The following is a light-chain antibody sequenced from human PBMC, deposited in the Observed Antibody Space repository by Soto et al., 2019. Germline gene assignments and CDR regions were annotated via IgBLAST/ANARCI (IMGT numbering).Light chain of an antibody. CDR3: QSYHSGNVV. CDR1: SSNLGAGYD. J-gene: IGLJ2*01. V-gene: IGLV1-40*01. Sequence: QSVLTQPPSVSGAPGQRVTISCTGNSSNLGAGYDVHWYQQLPGAAPKLVIFGNRNRPSGVPERFSGSKSGTSASLAITGLQAEDEADYYGQSYHSGNVVFGGGTKLTVL. CDR2: GNR.